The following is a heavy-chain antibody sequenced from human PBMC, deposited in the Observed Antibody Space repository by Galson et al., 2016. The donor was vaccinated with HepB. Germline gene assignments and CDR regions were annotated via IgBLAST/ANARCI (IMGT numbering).Heavy chain of an antibody. CDR2: IYPDDSDT. Sequence: QSGAEVKKPGESLKISCKGSEYSFTTYWIGWVRQMPGKGLEWMGIIYPDDSDTRYSPSFQGQVTISADKSISTAYLQWSSLEASDTAMYYCARGGGDPYSHDGRGHFDYWGQGTLVTVSS. CDR3: ARGGGDPYSHDGRGHFDY. J-gene: IGHJ4*02. D-gene: IGHD3-22*01. CDR1: EYSFTTYW. V-gene: IGHV5-51*01.